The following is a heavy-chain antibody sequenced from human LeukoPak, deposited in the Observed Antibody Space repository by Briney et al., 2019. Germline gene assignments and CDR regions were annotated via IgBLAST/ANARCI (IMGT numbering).Heavy chain of an antibody. Sequence: GGSLRLSCGASDFSFRTYSMIWARQTPGTGPEWISYISSGGGVTHYAESVKGRFPISRDNAKNSLFLQMNRLKDEDTAVYYCARVGVGDWGSVWDHWGQGVRVTVSS. J-gene: IGHJ4*02. CDR3: ARVGVGDWGSVWDH. D-gene: IGHD3-16*01. V-gene: IGHV3-48*02. CDR2: ISSGGGVT. CDR1: DFSFRTYS.